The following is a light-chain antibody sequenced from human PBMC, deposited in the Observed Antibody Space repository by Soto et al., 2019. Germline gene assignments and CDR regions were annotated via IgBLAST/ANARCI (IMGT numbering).Light chain of an antibody. CDR3: QQYGSSLYT. J-gene: IGKJ2*01. Sequence: EIVLTQSPGTLSLSSGERATLSCRASQSVNSNYLTWYQQKPGLTPRLLIYGASSRATGIPDRFSGSGSGTDFTLTISRLEPEDFAVYYCQQYGSSLYTFGQGTKVDIK. CDR2: GAS. V-gene: IGKV3-20*01. CDR1: QSVNSNY.